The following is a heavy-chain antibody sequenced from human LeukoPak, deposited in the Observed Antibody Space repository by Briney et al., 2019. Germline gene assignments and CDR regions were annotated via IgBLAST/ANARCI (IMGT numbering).Heavy chain of an antibody. Sequence: GGSLRLSCVASGFTFSSRDWMTWVRQAPGKGLEWVANIKQDGSEKNYVDSVKGRFTISRDNAKNSVDLQMNSLRVEDTAVYYCARSTWSTDAFDIWGQGTMVTVSS. D-gene: IGHD1-1*01. CDR3: ARSTWSTDAFDI. J-gene: IGHJ3*02. CDR2: IKQDGSEK. CDR1: GFTFSSRDW. V-gene: IGHV3-7*01.